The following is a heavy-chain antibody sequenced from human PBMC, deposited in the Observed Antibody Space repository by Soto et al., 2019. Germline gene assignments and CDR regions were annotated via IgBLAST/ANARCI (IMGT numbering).Heavy chain of an antibody. J-gene: IGHJ4*02. D-gene: IGHD2-21*02. CDR2: ITITGDTT. V-gene: IGHV3-23*04. CDR3: GKGGGGDHGY. CDR1: GFIFTTSD. Sequence: EVQLVESEGGLVQPGGSLRLSCEASGFIFTTSDMSWVRQAPGKGLEWISSITITGDTTHYADSVKGRFTISRDNSRNTGYLQMNSLGVDATAVYFCGKGGGGDHGYWGQGTLVAVSS.